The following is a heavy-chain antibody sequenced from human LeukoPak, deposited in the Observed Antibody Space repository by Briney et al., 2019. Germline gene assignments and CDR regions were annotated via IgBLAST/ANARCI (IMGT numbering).Heavy chain of an antibody. Sequence: PGGSLRLSCAASGFTFSSSWMHWVRQSPEKGLVWVARINGDGSRTSFADSVKGRFTISRDNAKNTLYLQMNSLRAEDTAVYYCARGIAADYFDYWGQGTLVTVSS. CDR3: ARGIAADYFDY. V-gene: IGHV3-74*01. CDR1: GFTFSSSW. J-gene: IGHJ4*02. CDR2: INGDGSRT. D-gene: IGHD6-13*01.